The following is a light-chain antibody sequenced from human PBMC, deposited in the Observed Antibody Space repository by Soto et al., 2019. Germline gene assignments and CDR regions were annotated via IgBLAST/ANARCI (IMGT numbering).Light chain of an antibody. J-gene: IGKJ1*01. CDR2: EAS. CDR1: QSVSSDY. V-gene: IGKV3-20*01. Sequence: ENVLTQSPGTLSLSPGERATLSCRASQSVSSDYLAWYQQKPGQPPRLLIYEASTRAIGIPDRFSGSGSGTEFTLTISRLEPEDFAVYYCQQYGSSGTFGQGTKVDIK. CDR3: QQYGSSGT.